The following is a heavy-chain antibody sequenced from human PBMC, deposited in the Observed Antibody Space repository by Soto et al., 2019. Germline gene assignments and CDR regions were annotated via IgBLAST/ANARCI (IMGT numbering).Heavy chain of an antibody. CDR2: ISARSSYI. J-gene: IGHJ3*01. CDR1: GFTFSSYT. V-gene: IGHV3-21*01. Sequence: RLSCAASGFTFSSYTMDWVRQAPEKGLECVSSISARSSYIWYADSVKGRFTISRDNAKNSLYLQMSSLRAEDTAVYYCAAQGRLDAFDVWGQGTRVTVSS. CDR3: AAQGRLDAFDV.